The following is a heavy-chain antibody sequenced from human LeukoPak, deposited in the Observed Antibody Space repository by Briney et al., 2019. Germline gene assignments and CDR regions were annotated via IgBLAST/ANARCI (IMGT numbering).Heavy chain of an antibody. CDR3: ARDPYYYDSSGYND. CDR2: ISYDGSNK. V-gene: IGHV3-30*03. Sequence: GRSLRLSCAASGFTFSSYGMHWVRQAPGKGLEWVAVISYDGSNKYYADSVKGRFTISRDNSKNTLYLQMNSLRAEDTAVYYCARDPYYYDSSGYNDWGQGTLVTVSS. D-gene: IGHD3-22*01. J-gene: IGHJ4*02. CDR1: GFTFSSYG.